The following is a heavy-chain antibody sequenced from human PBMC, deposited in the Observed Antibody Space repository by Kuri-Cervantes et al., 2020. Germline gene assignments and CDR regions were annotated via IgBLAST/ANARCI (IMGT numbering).Heavy chain of an antibody. CDR1: GGSISSGSYY. CDR3: ASGVVITGIGYYYGMDV. J-gene: IGHJ6*02. V-gene: IGHV4-61*02. Sequence: SCTVSGGSISSGSYYWSWIRQPAGKGLEWIGRIYTSGSTNYNPSLKSRVTISVDTSKNQFSLKLSSVTAADTAVYYCASGVVITGIGYYYGMDVWGQGTTVTVSS. D-gene: IGHD3-3*01. CDR2: IYTSGST.